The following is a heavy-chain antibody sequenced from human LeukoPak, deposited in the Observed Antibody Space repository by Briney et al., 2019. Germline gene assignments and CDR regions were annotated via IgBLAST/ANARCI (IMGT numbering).Heavy chain of an antibody. D-gene: IGHD1-26*01. V-gene: IGHV4-39*01. Sequence: SETLSLTCTVSGGSISSSSYYWGWIRQPPGEGLEWIGSIYYSGSTYYNPSLKSRVTISVDTSKNQFSLKLSSVTAADTAVYYCARHLKWELSLGSLWFDPWGQGTLVTVSS. CDR2: IYYSGST. J-gene: IGHJ5*02. CDR1: GGSISSSSYY. CDR3: ARHLKWELSLGSLWFDP.